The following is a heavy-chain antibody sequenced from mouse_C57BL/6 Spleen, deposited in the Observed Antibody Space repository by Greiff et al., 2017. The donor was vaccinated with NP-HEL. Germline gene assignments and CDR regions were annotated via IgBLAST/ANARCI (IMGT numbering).Heavy chain of an antibody. D-gene: IGHD2-4*01. CDR3: ARGYDYDGPRYFDV. CDR1: GYTFTSYG. J-gene: IGHJ1*03. V-gene: IGHV1-81*01. Sequence: QVQLQQSGAELARPGASVKLSCKASGYTFTSYGISWVKQRTGQGLEWIGEIYPRSGNTYYNEKFKGKATLTADKSSSTAYMELRSLTSEDSAVYFCARGYDYDGPRYFDVWGTGTTVTVSS. CDR2: IYPRSGNT.